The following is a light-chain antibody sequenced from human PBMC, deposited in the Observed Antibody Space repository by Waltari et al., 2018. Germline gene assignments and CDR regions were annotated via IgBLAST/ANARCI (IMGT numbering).Light chain of an antibody. CDR2: DAS. CDR3: QQHGKWPLS. V-gene: IGKV3-11*01. J-gene: IGKJ4*01. Sequence: EIELPQSPATLSLSPGERATLPCRASQSVSTSLACYQQNPGQAPRLLIHDASNRATGTPARFSGSGSGTDFTLTIGSLEPEDFAVYYCQQHGKWPLSFGGGTKVEI. CDR1: QSVSTS.